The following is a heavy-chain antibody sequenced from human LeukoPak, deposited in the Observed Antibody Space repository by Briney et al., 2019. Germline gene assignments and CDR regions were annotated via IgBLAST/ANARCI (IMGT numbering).Heavy chain of an antibody. D-gene: IGHD3-16*01. V-gene: IGHV1-46*03. CDR1: GYIFTSYY. Sequence: DSVTVSCKASGYIFTSYYMHWVRQPPGQGLEWLGVVYPSAGTSDPAQRFRARITLSDDTSTSTAYMELRSLRSEDTAIYFCVREYHGGYFDFWGQGTLVTVSS. CDR3: VREYHGGYFDF. J-gene: IGHJ4*02. CDR2: VYPSAGTS.